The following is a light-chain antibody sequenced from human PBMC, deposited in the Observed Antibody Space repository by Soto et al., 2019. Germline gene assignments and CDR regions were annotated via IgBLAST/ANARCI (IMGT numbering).Light chain of an antibody. Sequence: DIQMTQSPSTLSASVGDRVTITCRASQTISNWLAWYQQKPGKAPKLLIYDASSLEGGVPSRFSGSGSGTEFTLTLSSLQPDDFATYYCQQYYSYWTFGXGTKVDNK. V-gene: IGKV1-5*01. CDR1: QTISNW. J-gene: IGKJ1*01. CDR3: QQYYSYWT. CDR2: DAS.